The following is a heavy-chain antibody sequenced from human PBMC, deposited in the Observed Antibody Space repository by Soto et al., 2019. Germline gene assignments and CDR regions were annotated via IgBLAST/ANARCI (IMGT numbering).Heavy chain of an antibody. J-gene: IGHJ6*03. D-gene: IGHD4-17*01. V-gene: IGHV3-30*03. CDR3: TGDYDYYYYYYMDV. CDR2: ISYDGSNK. Sequence: QVQLVESGGGVVQPGRSLRLSCAASGFTFSSYGMHWVRQASGKGLEWVAVISYDGSNKYYADSVKGRFTISRDNSKNTLYLQMNSLRAEDTAVYYCTGDYDYYYYYYMDVWGKGTTVTVSS. CDR1: GFTFSSYG.